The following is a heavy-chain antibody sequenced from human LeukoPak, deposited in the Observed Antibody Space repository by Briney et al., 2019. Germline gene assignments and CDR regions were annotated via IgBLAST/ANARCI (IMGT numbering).Heavy chain of an antibody. V-gene: IGHV3-53*01. J-gene: IGHJ3*02. D-gene: IGHD3-22*01. Sequence: GGSLRLSCASSGFTVSNKYMTWVRQAPGKGLEWVSLIYSDGRTYYADSVKGRCTISRDNSKNTLYLQMNSLRVEDTAVYYCARGLFLSGYLDAFDIWGQGTVITVSS. CDR1: GFTVSNKY. CDR3: ARGLFLSGYLDAFDI. CDR2: IYSDGRT.